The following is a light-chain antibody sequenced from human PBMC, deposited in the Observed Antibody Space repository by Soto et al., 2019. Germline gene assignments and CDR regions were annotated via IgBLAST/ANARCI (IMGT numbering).Light chain of an antibody. J-gene: IGLJ1*01. CDR1: SGHSSYA. CDR3: QTWGTGIQV. Sequence: QLVLTQSPSASASLGASVKLTCTLSSGHSSYAIAWHQQQPEKGPRYLMKLNSDGSHYKGGGIPDRFSGSSSGAERYLTISSLQSEDQADYSCQTWGTGIQVFGTGTKVTVL. CDR2: LNSDGSH. V-gene: IGLV4-69*01.